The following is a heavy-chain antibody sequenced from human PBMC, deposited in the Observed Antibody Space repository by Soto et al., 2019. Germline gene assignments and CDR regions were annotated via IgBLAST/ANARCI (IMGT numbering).Heavy chain of an antibody. D-gene: IGHD2-21*02. J-gene: IGHJ4*02. CDR2: IYYSAST. Sequence: SEILSLTCTVSGGSISSYYWSWIRQPPGKGLEWIGYIYYSASTNYSPSLKSRVTISVDTSKNQFSLNLSSVTAADTAVYYCARHLPYCGGDCYSLDYWGQGTLVTVSS. CDR1: GGSISSYY. CDR3: ARHLPYCGGDCYSLDY. V-gene: IGHV4-59*08.